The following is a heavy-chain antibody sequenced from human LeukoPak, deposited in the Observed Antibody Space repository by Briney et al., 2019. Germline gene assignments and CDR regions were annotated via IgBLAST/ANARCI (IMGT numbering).Heavy chain of an antibody. V-gene: IGHV3-11*01. CDR2: ISSSGSTI. CDR1: GFTFSDYY. Sequence: GGSLRLSCAASGFTFSDYYMNWIRQAPGKGLEWVSYISSSGSTIYYADSVKGRFTISRDNAKNSLYLQMNSLRAEDTAVYYCARDLLDYYDSTGYWGQGTLVTVSS. CDR3: ARDLLDYYDSTGY. J-gene: IGHJ4*02. D-gene: IGHD3-22*01.